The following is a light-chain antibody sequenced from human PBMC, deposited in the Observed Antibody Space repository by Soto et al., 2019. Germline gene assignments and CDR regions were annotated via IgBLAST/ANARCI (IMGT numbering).Light chain of an antibody. J-gene: IGKJ1*01. CDR1: QDINNY. CDR3: HQYDTLPGT. V-gene: IGKV1-33*01. Sequence: DIQMTQSPSSLSASVGDRVTITCHASQDINNYLHWFQHKPGKAPKLLIYDASNLETGVPSRFSGSGSGTDFTVTISSLQPEDVATYYCHQYDTLPGTFGQGTKVEIK. CDR2: DAS.